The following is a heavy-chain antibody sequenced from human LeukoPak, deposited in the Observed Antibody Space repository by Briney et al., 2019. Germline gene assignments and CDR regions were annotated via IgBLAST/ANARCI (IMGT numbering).Heavy chain of an antibody. CDR3: ARGQRGLPY. CDR1: GGAISPYY. V-gene: IGHV4-59*01. Sequence: SETLSLTCTVSGGAISPYYWSWVRQPPGKGLEWIGNIYYSGSTDSNPSLKSRVTFSVDTSKNQFSLKLSSVTAADTAMYYCARGQRGLPYWGQGTLVTVSS. CDR2: IYYSGST. D-gene: IGHD3/OR15-3a*01. J-gene: IGHJ4*02.